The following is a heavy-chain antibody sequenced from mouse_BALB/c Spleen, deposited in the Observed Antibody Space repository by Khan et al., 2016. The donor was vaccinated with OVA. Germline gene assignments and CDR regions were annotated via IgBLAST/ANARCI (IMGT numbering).Heavy chain of an antibody. V-gene: IGHV5-6*01. D-gene: IGHD4-1*01. CDR2: INSDGYYT. CDR3: ASHLTGSFAY. CDR1: GFTFSTYG. J-gene: IGHJ3*01. Sequence: EVELVESGGDLVKPGGSLRLSCAASGFTFSTYGMSWVRQFPDKRLEWVATINSDGYYTYYPDTVKGRFTISRNNAENTLYRQMSSLKSEDTAIYYCASHLTGSFAYWGQGTLVTVSA.